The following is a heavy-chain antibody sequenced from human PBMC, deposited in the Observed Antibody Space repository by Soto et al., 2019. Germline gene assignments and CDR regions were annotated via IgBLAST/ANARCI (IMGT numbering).Heavy chain of an antibody. Sequence: ASVKVSCKASGYTFTGYYMHWVRQAPGQELEWMGWINPNSGGTNYAQKFQGRVTMTRDTSISTTVYLQWSSLKASDTAMYYCARTDGYEIEYWGQGTLVTVSS. D-gene: IGHD5-12*01. J-gene: IGHJ4*02. CDR2: INPNSGGT. CDR3: ARTDGYEIEY. CDR1: GYTFTGYY. V-gene: IGHV1-2*02.